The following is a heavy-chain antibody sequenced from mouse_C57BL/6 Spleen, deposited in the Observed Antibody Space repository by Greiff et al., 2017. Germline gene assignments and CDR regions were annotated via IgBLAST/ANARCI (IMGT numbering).Heavy chain of an antibody. V-gene: IGHV5-16*01. CDR1: GFTFSDYY. CDR3: ARERGFLYAMDY. CDR2: INSDGSST. Sequence: EVKLVESEGGLVQPGSSMKLSCTASGFTFSDYYMAWVRQVPEKGLEWVANINSDGSSTYYLDSLKSRFIISRDKAKNILYLQMSSLKSEDTATYYCARERGFLYAMDYWGQGTSVTVSS. J-gene: IGHJ4*01.